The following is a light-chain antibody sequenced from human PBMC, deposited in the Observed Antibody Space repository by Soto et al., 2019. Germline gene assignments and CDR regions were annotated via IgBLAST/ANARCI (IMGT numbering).Light chain of an antibody. V-gene: IGLV7-46*01. CDR1: TGAVTSGHF. CDR2: DTS. Sequence: QAVVTQEPSLTVSPGGTVTLTCGSSTGAVTSGHFPYWFRQKPGQAPRTLISDTSDKHSWTPARFSGSLLGGKAALTLSGAQSEDEADYYCLLFYSGAYVFGTGTKLTVL. J-gene: IGLJ1*01. CDR3: LLFYSGAYV.